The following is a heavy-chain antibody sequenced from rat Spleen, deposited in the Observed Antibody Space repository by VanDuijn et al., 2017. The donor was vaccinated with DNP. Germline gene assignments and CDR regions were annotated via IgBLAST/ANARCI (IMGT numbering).Heavy chain of an antibody. J-gene: IGHJ2*01. V-gene: IGHV5-27*01. CDR1: GFTFSGYY. D-gene: IGHD1-9*01. CDR3: ATPAYYAYKGDY. Sequence: EVQLVESGGGLVQPGRSLKLSCAASGFTFSGYYMAWVRQAPTKGLEWVAYITSSGGSTYYRDSVKGRFTISRDNAKSTLYLQMDSLRSEDTATYFCATPAYYAYKGDYWGQGVMVTVSS. CDR2: ITSSGGST.